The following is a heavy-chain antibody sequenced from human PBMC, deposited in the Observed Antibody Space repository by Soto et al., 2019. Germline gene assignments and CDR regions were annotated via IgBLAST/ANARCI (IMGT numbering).Heavy chain of an antibody. CDR2: IFYGGSA. Sequence: SETLSLTCTVSGGSVNSAAYYWSWIRQSPGQGLEWIGYIFYGGSANYNPSVKSRVTISVDTSNNQFSLKLTSVTAADTAVYYCANSFGSGWEYIDDWGQGTLVTVSS. D-gene: IGHD6-25*01. CDR3: ANSFGSGWEYIDD. V-gene: IGHV4-61*08. J-gene: IGHJ4*02. CDR1: GGSVNSAAYY.